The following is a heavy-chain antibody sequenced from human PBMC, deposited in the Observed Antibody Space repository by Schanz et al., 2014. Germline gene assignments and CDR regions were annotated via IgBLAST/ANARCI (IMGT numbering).Heavy chain of an antibody. D-gene: IGHD6-13*01. V-gene: IGHV3-23*01. CDR2: LTGSGTTT. J-gene: IGHJ4*02. Sequence: EVQLLESGGGLVRPGGSLRLSCVASGFTFFGSFVMSWVRQAPGKGLEWVSALTGSGTTTYYADSEKGRFTISRDNSKNTLDLQMNSQRTEDTARYYGAKDLAAVGVFDYWGQGSLVTVSP. CDR1: GFTFFGSFV. CDR3: AKDLAAVGVFDY.